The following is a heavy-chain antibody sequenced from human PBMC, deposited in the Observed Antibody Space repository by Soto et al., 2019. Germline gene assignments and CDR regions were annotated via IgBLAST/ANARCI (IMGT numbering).Heavy chain of an antibody. CDR2: IKSRADGGTA. V-gene: IGHV3-15*01. CDR3: ATLGGNLGAFDY. CDR1: GFTFGNAW. Sequence: PGGSLRLSCAASGFTFGNAWMSWVRQAPGKGLEWVGRIKSRADGGTADHAAPVKGRFAISRDDSKNTLYLQMNSLKTEDTAVYYCATLGGNLGAFDYWGQGTLVTVSS. J-gene: IGHJ4*02. D-gene: IGHD3-16*01.